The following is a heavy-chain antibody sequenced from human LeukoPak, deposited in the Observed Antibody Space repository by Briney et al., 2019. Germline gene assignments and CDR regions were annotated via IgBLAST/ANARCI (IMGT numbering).Heavy chain of an antibody. J-gene: IGHJ6*02. V-gene: IGHV3-30*04. CDR1: GFTFSSYA. CDR2: ISYDGSSK. D-gene: IGHD3-3*01. Sequence: GGSLRLSCAASGFTFSSYAMHWVRQAPGKGLEWVAVISYDGSSKYYADSVKGRFTISRDNSKNTLYLQMNSLRAEDTAVYYCARDPNYDFWSGYYTYGMDVWGQGTTVTVSS. CDR3: ARDPNYDFWSGYYTYGMDV.